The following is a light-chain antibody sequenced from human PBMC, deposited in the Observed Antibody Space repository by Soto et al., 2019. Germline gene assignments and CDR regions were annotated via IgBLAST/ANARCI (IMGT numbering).Light chain of an antibody. CDR3: SSYTSSSTLVV. CDR2: DVS. V-gene: IGLV2-14*01. Sequence: QSALTQPASVSGSPGQSITISCTGTSSDVGGYNYVSWYQQRPGKAPKVMIYDVSDRPSGVSNRFSGSKSGNTASLTISGLQAEDEADYYCSSYTSSSTLVVFGGGTKLTVL. CDR1: SSDVGGYNY. J-gene: IGLJ2*01.